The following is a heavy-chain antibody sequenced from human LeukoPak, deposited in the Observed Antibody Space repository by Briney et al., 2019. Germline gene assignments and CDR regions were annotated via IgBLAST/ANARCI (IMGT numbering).Heavy chain of an antibody. J-gene: IGHJ4*02. Sequence: GGSLRLSCAASGFTFSSYAMHWVRQAPGKGLEWVAVISYDGSNKYYADSVKGRFTISRDSSKNTLYLQMNSLRAEDTAVYYCARDFDYANDYWGQGTLVTVSS. V-gene: IGHV3-30*04. CDR3: ARDFDYANDY. D-gene: IGHD3-9*01. CDR2: ISYDGSNK. CDR1: GFTFSSYA.